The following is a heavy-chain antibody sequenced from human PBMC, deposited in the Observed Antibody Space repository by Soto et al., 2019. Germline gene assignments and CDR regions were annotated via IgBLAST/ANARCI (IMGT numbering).Heavy chain of an antibody. CDR2: IYYTGKT. CDR1: GGSVSSGSYF. V-gene: IGHV4-61*01. CDR3: ARGCSGGSCYASFDY. J-gene: IGHJ4*02. Sequence: SETLSLTCTVSGGSVSSGSYFWSWIRQSPGKGLEWIGYIYYTGKTNYNPSLKSRVSMSVDTSKKQFFLALSSVTAADTAVYYCARGCSGGSCYASFDYWGQGSLVTVSS. D-gene: IGHD2-15*01.